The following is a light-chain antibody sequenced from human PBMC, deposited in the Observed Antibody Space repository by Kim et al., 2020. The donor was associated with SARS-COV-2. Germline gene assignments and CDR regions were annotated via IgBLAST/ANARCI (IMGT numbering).Light chain of an antibody. CDR2: DAS. Sequence: LSPGERATLSCRASQSVSSYLAWYQHKPGQAPRLLIYDASNRATGIPARFSGSGSETDFTLTISSLEPEDFAIYYCQHRSTWPITFGQGTRLEIK. CDR1: QSVSSY. CDR3: QHRSTWPIT. J-gene: IGKJ5*01. V-gene: IGKV3-11*01.